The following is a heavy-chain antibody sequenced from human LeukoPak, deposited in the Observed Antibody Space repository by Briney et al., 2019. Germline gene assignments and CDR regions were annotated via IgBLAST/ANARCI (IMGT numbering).Heavy chain of an antibody. V-gene: IGHV4-59*01. CDR1: GGSISSYY. Sequence: SETLSLTCTVSGGSISSYYWSWIRQPPGKGLEWIGYIFYSGSTDYNPSLTSRVTISVDTSNNQFSLRLTSVTAADTAVYYCARGRLARSPYFDYWGQGTLVTVSS. D-gene: IGHD6-19*01. CDR2: IFYSGST. CDR3: ARGRLARSPYFDY. J-gene: IGHJ4*02.